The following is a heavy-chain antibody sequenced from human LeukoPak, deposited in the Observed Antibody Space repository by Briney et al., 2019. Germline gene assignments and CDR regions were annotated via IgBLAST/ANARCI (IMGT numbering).Heavy chain of an antibody. CDR2: IRYDGSNK. J-gene: IGHJ4*02. Sequence: GGSLRLSCAASGFTFSSYGIHWVRQAPGKGLEWVAFIRYDGSNKYYADSVKGRFTISRDNSKNTLYLQMNSLGAEDTAVYYCAKRATYYFDYWGQGTLVTVSS. CDR3: AKRATYYFDY. V-gene: IGHV3-30*02. D-gene: IGHD1-1*01. CDR1: GFTFSSYG.